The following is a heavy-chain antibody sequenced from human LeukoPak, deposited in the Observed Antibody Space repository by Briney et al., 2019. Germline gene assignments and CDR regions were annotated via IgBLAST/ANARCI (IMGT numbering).Heavy chain of an antibody. V-gene: IGHV1-2*06. D-gene: IGHD4-17*01. J-gene: IGHJ4*02. CDR1: GYSFTGYY. CDR2: INPNSGGT. Sequence: ASVKVSCKASGYSFTGYYMHWVRQAPGQGLEWMGRINPNSGGTSYAQKFQGRVTMTRDTSISTAYMELSRLRSDDTAVYYCAREANYGDYTHFDYWGQGTLVTVSS. CDR3: AREANYGDYTHFDY.